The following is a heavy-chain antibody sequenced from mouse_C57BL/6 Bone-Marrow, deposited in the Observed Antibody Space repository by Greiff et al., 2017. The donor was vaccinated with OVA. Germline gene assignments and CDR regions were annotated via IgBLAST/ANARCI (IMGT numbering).Heavy chain of an antibody. J-gene: IGHJ4*01. CDR2: IDPNSGGT. V-gene: IGHV1-72*01. Sequence: QVQLQQPGAELVKPGASVKLSCKASGYTFTSYWMHWVKQRPGRGLEWIGRIDPNSGGTKYNEKFKSKATLTVDKPSSTAYMQLSSLTSEDSAVYDCARVSLDGSSYNYAMDYWGQGTSVTVSS. D-gene: IGHD1-1*01. CDR1: GYTFTSYW. CDR3: ARVSLDGSSYNYAMDY.